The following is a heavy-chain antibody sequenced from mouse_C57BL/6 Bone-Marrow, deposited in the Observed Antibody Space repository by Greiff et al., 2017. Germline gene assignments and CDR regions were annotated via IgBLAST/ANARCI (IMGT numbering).Heavy chain of an antibody. CDR3: ARDARIYDGYWYFDV. Sequence: EVQLMESGGGLVQSGRSLRLSCATSGFTFSDFYMEWVRQAPGKGLEWIAASRNKANDYTTEYSASVKGRFIVSRDTSQSILYLQMNALRAEDTAIYYCARDARIYDGYWYFDVWGTGTTVTVSS. V-gene: IGHV7-1*01. J-gene: IGHJ1*03. D-gene: IGHD2-3*01. CDR1: GFTFSDFY. CDR2: SRNKANDYTT.